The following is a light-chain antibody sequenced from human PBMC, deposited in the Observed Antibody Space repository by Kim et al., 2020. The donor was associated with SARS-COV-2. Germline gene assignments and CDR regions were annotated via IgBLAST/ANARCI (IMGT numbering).Light chain of an antibody. J-gene: IGLJ3*02. CDR2: NTN. CDR1: AGAGTSDDY. CDR3: LLYYRGVWV. Sequence: PGGTVTPTCASSAGAGTSDDYSIWLQQKPRQAPRALIHNTNDKHSWTPARFSGSLGGGKAAMTLSAVQREDEADYYCLLYYRGVWVFGGGTQLTVL. V-gene: IGLV7-43*01.